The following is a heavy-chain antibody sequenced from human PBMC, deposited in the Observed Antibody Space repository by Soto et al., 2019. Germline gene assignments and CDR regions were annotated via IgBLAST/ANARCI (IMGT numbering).Heavy chain of an antibody. CDR3: ARAYFERGSGWYPSYYYYGMDV. V-gene: IGHV1-8*02. Sequence: ASVKVSCKASGYTFTGYYMHWVRQAPGQGLEWMGWINPNSGNTGYAQKFQGRVTMTRNTSISTAYMELSSLRSEDTAVYYCARAYFERGSGWYPSYYYYGMDVWGQGTTVTVSS. CDR2: INPNSGNT. CDR1: GYTFTGYY. J-gene: IGHJ6*02. D-gene: IGHD6-19*01.